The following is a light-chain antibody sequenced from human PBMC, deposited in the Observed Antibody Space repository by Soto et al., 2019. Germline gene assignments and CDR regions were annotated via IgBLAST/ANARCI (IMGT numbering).Light chain of an antibody. CDR3: CSYAGSWV. CDR2: EGS. V-gene: IGLV2-23*01. CDR1: SSDVGSYNL. J-gene: IGLJ3*02. Sequence: QSVLTQPASVSGSPGQSITISXTXXSSDVGSYNLVSWYQQHPGKAPKLMIYEGSKRPSGVSNRFSGSKSGNTASLTISGLQAEDEADYYCCSYAGSWVFGGGTQLTVL.